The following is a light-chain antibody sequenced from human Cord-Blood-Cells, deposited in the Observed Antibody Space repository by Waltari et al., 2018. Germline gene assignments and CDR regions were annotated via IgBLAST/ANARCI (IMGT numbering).Light chain of an antibody. CDR3: QQYYSTWT. CDR2: WAS. V-gene: IGKV4-1*01. Sequence: DIVMTQSPDSLDVSLGERATINCKSSQSVLYSSNNKNYLAWYQQKPGQPPKLLIYWASTRESGVPDRFSGSGSGTDFTLTISSLQAEDVAVYYCQQYYSTWTFGQGPRWKSN. J-gene: IGKJ1*01. CDR1: QSVLYSSNNKNY.